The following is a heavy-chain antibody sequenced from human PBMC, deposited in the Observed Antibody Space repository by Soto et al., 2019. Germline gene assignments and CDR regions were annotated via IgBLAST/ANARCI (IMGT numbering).Heavy chain of an antibody. CDR2: FRSKANHYVK. CDR1: GFTFSDSA. Sequence: EVHLVESGGGLVQPGGSLRLSCAASGFTFSDSAMHWVRQASGKGLELVGRFRSKANHYVKTYAASVKGMFTISRDDSKNMSYLHTNSLRIEDTAVYYCTRHARDDYFNYYGLDVWGQGTTVTVAS. J-gene: IGHJ6*02. CDR3: TRHARDDYFNYYGLDV. V-gene: IGHV3-73*02. D-gene: IGHD4-17*01.